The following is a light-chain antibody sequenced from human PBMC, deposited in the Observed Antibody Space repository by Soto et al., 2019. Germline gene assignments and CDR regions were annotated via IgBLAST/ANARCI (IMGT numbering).Light chain of an antibody. Sequence: DTQMTQSPSSLSASVGDRVTITCRASQGISSWLAWYQQKPEKAPKSLIYASSSWQSGVPSRFSGSGFGTQFTLTISSLQPEDFAAYYCQQYHTYPYTFGQGTKLEI. J-gene: IGKJ2*01. CDR1: QGISSW. V-gene: IGKV1D-16*01. CDR3: QQYHTYPYT. CDR2: ASS.